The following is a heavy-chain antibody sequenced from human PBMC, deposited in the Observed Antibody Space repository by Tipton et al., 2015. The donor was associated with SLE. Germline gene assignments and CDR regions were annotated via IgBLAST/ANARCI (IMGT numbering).Heavy chain of an antibody. J-gene: IGHJ4*02. Sequence: TLSLTCTVSGGSISSGGYYWSWIRQHPGEGLEWIGYIYYSGSTYYNPSLKSRVTISVDTSKNQFSLKLSSVTAADTAVYYCATQGYYDSSFDYWGQGTLVTVSS. CDR1: GGSISSGGYY. V-gene: IGHV4-31*03. CDR3: ATQGYYDSSFDY. D-gene: IGHD3-16*01. CDR2: IYYSGST.